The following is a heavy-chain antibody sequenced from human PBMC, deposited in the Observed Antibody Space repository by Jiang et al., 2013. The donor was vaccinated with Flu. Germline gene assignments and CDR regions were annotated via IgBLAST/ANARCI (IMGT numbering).Heavy chain of an antibody. CDR2: MNPNSGNT. D-gene: IGHD3-10*01. CDR1: GYTFTSYD. J-gene: IGHJ4*02. CDR3: ARGAVMVRGVIIKWGSAYYFDY. Sequence: LVESGAEVKKPGASVKVSCKASGYTFTSYDINWVRQATGQGLEWMGWMNPNSGNTGYAQKFQGRVTMTRNTSISTAYMELSSLRSEDTAVYYCARGAVMVRGVIIKWGSAYYFDYWGQGTLVTVSS. V-gene: IGHV1-8*01.